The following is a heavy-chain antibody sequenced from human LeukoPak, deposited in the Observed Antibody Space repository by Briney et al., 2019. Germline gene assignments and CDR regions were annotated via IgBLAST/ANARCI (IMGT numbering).Heavy chain of an antibody. CDR1: GFTLSCYW. V-gene: IGHV3-7*01. D-gene: IGHD3-22*01. CDR3: ARRGTYYYDSSAAFDI. CDR2: IKQDGSEK. J-gene: IGHJ3*02. Sequence: GALRLSCAASGFTLSCYWMSWVRQAPGKGLEGVANIKQDGSEKYYVDSVKGRFTISRDNAKNSLYLQMNSLRAEDTAVYYCARRGTYYYDSSAAFDIWGQGTMVTVSS.